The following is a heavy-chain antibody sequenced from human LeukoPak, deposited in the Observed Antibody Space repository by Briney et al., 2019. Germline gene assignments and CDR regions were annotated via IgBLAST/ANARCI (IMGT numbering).Heavy chain of an antibody. Sequence: KPSETLSLTCAVYGGSFSGYYWSWIRQPPGKGLEWIGEINHSGSTNYNPSLKSRVTISVDTSKNQFSQKLSSVTAADTAVYYCARTAAADDYWGQGTLVTVSS. J-gene: IGHJ4*02. CDR1: GGSFSGYY. V-gene: IGHV4-34*01. CDR2: INHSGST. CDR3: ARTAAADDY. D-gene: IGHD6-13*01.